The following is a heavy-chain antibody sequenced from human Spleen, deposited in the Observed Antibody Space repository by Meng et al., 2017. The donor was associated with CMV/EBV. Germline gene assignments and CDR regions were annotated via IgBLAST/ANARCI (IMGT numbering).Heavy chain of an antibody. J-gene: IGHJ5*01. CDR2: ISHFGGT. CDR1: GGSFSGYY. CDR3: ARGPGYGSSWFVY. V-gene: IGHV4-34*01. Sequence: TCSVYGGSFSGYYWSWIRQPPGQGLGWIGEISHFGGTDYNPSLKSRVSISLDTSKNQFSLKLSSVTAADTSVYYCARGPGYGSSWFVYWGQGTLVTVSS. D-gene: IGHD6-13*01.